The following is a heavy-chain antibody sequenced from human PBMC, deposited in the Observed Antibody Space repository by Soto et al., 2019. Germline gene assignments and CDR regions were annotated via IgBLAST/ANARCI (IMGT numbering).Heavy chain of an antibody. Sequence: QVQLVQSGAEVKKPGSSVKVSCKASGGTLNKHAITWVRRAPGQGLEWLGGIIPMFGIPNYPQKFQGRVTITADDSTNTSHMELHSLTSDDTAVYYCARGGTSGWFKVAYDVWGQGTMVTVSS. CDR2: IIPMFGIP. V-gene: IGHV1-69*01. CDR3: ARGGTSGWFKVAYDV. J-gene: IGHJ3*01. D-gene: IGHD6-13*01. CDR1: GGTLNKHA.